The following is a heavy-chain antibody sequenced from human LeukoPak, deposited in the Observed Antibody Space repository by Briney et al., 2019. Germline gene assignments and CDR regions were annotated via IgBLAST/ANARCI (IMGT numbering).Heavy chain of an antibody. CDR3: AKADYDILTGFDY. V-gene: IGHV3-23*01. J-gene: IGHJ4*02. D-gene: IGHD3-9*01. CDR2: ISGGGGST. CDR1: GFTFSSYS. Sequence: GGALKLSCAAPGFTFSSYSISWVRQAPGKGLEWISGISGGGGSTYYADSVKGRFTISRDNSKNTLYLQMNSLRAEDTAVYYCAKADYDILTGFDYWGQGTLVTVSS.